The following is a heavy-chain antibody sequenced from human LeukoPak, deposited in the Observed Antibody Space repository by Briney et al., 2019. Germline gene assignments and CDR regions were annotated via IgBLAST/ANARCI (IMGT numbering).Heavy chain of an antibody. CDR2: INPNSGGT. J-gene: IGHJ4*02. V-gene: IGHV1-2*02. CDR1: VYTFTSYD. Sequence: ASVKVSCKASVYTFTSYDNNWVRQATGQGLEWMGWINPNSGGTNYAQKFQGRVTMTRDTSISTAYMEMSRLRSDDTAVYYCARLTTTVTSFDYWGQGTLVTVSS. CDR3: ARLTTTVTSFDY. D-gene: IGHD4-17*01.